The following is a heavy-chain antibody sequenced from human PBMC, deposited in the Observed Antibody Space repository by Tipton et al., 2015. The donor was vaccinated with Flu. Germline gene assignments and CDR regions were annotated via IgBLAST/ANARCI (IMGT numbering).Heavy chain of an antibody. CDR2: IRGYGNA. J-gene: IGHJ5*02. V-gene: IGHV1-18*01. Sequence: QLVQSGAEVKKPGASVKVSCKASGYTFTRYGISWVRQAPGQGLEWMGWIRGYGNANYAQELRGRVTMTTDTSTSTAYMELRSLGSDDTAVYYCARSQVDWNDTPNWVDPWGQGTLVTVSS. CDR1: GYTFTRYG. CDR3: ARSQVDWNDTPNWVDP. D-gene: IGHD1-1*01.